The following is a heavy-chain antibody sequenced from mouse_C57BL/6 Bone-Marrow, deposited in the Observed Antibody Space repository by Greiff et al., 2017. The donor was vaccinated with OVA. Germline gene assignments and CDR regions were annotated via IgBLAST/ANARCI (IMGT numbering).Heavy chain of an antibody. Sequence: EVMLVESGGDLVKPGGSLKLSCAASGFTFSSYGMSWVRQTPDKRLEWVATISSGGSYTYYPDSVKGRFTLSRDNAKNTLYLQMSSLKSEDTAMYYCARQGYYCSSYDYWGQGTTLTVSS. CDR1: GFTFSSYG. J-gene: IGHJ2*01. CDR2: ISSGGSYT. V-gene: IGHV5-6*01. CDR3: ARQGYYCSSYDY. D-gene: IGHD1-1*01.